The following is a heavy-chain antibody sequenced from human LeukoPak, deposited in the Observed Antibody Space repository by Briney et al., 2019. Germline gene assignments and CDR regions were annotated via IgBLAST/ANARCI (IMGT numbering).Heavy chain of an antibody. Sequence: KPGGSLRLSCAASGFTFSDYYMSWIRQAPGKGLEWVSYISSSSSYTNYADSVRGRFTISRDNAKNSLYLQMNSLRAEDTAVYYCAGALYGDYGGVDYWGQGTLVTVSS. CDR3: AGALYGDYGGVDY. CDR2: ISSSSSYT. CDR1: GFTFSDYY. V-gene: IGHV3-11*06. D-gene: IGHD4-17*01. J-gene: IGHJ4*02.